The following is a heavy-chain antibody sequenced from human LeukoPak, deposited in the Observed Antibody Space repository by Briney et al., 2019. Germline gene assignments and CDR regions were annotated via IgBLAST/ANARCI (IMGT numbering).Heavy chain of an antibody. D-gene: IGHD1-26*01. J-gene: IGHJ6*02. V-gene: IGHV3-74*01. CDR3: ARVRSGSSAGNYGMDV. Sequence: GGSLRPSCAASGNYWMHWVRQAPGKGLVWVSHINSDGSWTSYADSVKGRFTISKDNAENTVYLQMNNLRAEDTAVYYCARVRSGSSAGNYGMDVWGQGTTVTVSS. CDR2: INSDGSWT. CDR1: GNYW.